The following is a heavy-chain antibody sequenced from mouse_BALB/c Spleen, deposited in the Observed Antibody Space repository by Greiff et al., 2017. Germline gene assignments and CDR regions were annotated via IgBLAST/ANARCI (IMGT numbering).Heavy chain of an antibody. Sequence: QVQLKESGAELAKPGASVKMSCKASGYTFTSYWMHWVKQRPGQGLEWIGYINPSTGYTEYNQKFKDKATLTADKSSSTAYMQLSSLTSEDSAVYYCANYAWFAYWGQGTLVTVSA. CDR3: ANYAWFAY. V-gene: IGHV1-7*01. CDR2: INPSTGYT. CDR1: GYTFTSYW. J-gene: IGHJ3*01.